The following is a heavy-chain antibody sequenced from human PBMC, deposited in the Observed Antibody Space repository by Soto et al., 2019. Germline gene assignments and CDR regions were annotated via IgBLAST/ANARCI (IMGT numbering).Heavy chain of an antibody. CDR1: GGSISSSNW. J-gene: IGHJ5*02. D-gene: IGHD3-22*01. CDR2: IYHRGST. V-gene: IGHV4-4*02. CDR3: ASKTSGYQRGWFDP. Sequence: QVQLQESGPGLVKPSGTLSLTCAVSGGSISSSNWWGWVRQPPGKGLEWIGEIYHRGSTNYNQSLKSRVTISVDKSKNQFSLRLSSVTAADTAVYYCASKTSGYQRGWFDPWGQGTLVTVSS.